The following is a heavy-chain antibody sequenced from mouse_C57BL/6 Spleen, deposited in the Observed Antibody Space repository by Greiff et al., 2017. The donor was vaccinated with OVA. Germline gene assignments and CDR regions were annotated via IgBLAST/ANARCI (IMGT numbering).Heavy chain of an antibody. V-gene: IGHV5-6*01. CDR3: ARRGTTVVAPFDY. D-gene: IGHD1-1*01. Sequence: EVQVVESGGDLVKPGGSLKLSCAASGFTFSSYGMSWVRQTPDKRLEWVATISSGGSYTYYPDSVKGRFTISRDNAKNTLYLQMSSLKSEDTAMYYCARRGTTVVAPFDYWGQGTTLTVSS. J-gene: IGHJ2*01. CDR2: ISSGGSYT. CDR1: GFTFSSYG.